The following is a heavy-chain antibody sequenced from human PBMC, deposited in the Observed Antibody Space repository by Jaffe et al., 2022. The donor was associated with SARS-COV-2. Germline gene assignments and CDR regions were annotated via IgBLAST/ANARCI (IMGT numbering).Heavy chain of an antibody. CDR2: ISWNSGSI. CDR1: GFTFDDYA. D-gene: IGHD2-2*02. Sequence: EVQLVESGGGLVQPGRSLRLSCAASGFTFDDYAMHWVRQAPGKGLEWVSGISWNSGSIGYADSVKGRFTISRDNAKNSLYLQMNSLRAEDTALYYCTLGYCSSTSCYTPDYWGQGTLVTVSS. CDR3: TLGYCSSTSCYTPDY. J-gene: IGHJ4*02. V-gene: IGHV3-9*01.